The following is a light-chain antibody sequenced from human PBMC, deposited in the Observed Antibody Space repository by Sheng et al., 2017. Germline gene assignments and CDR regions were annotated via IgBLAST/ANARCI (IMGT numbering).Light chain of an antibody. J-gene: IGKJ1*01. Sequence: EIVMTQSPATLSVSPGERATLSCRASQSVSSNLAWYQQKAGQAPRLLIYGASTRATGIPARFSGSGSGTDFTLTISSLQSEDFAVYYCQHYNNWPPWTFGQGTKVE. CDR2: GAS. CDR1: QSVSSN. CDR3: QHYNNWPPWT. V-gene: IGKV3-15*01.